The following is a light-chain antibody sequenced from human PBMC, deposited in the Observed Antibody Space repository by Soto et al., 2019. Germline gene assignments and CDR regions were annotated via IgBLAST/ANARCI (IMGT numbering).Light chain of an antibody. Sequence: QSVLTQPSSASGTPGQTVTISCSGTSSNIGTNTVNWYRQVPGTAPKLLIFNDNVRPSGVPGRFSGSRSGTSASLAIIGLQSEDEADYYCAAWAGSLNVVLLGGGTKVTVL. V-gene: IGLV1-44*01. CDR1: SSNIGTNT. CDR3: AAWAGSLNVVL. J-gene: IGLJ2*01. CDR2: NDN.